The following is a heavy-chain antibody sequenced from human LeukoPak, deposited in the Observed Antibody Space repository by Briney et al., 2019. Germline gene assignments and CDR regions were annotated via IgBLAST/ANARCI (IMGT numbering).Heavy chain of an antibody. J-gene: IGHJ3*02. D-gene: IGHD4-23*01. CDR2: IYYSGST. Sequence: PSETLSLTCTVSGGSISSYYWSWIRQPPGKGLEWIGSIYYSGSTYYNPSLKSRVTISVLTSKNRFSLKLSSVTAADTAVYYCATLTGGDDAFDIWGQGTMVTVSS. CDR3: ATLTGGDDAFDI. CDR1: GGSISSYY. V-gene: IGHV4-59*01.